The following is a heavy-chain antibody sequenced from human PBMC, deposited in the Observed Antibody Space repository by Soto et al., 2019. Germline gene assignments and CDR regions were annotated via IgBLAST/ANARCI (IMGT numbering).Heavy chain of an antibody. J-gene: IGHJ4*02. Sequence: QVQLVESGGGVVQPGRSLRLSCAASGFTFSSYAMHWVRQAPGKGLEWVAVISYDGSNKYYADSVKGRFTISRDNSKNTLYLQMNSLTAEDTAVYYCARAAGGWGQGTLVTVSS. CDR2: ISYDGSNK. V-gene: IGHV3-30-3*01. CDR1: GFTFSSYA. D-gene: IGHD1-26*01. CDR3: ARAAGG.